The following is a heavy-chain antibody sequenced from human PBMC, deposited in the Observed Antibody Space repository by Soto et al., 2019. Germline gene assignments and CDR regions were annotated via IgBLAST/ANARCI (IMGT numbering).Heavy chain of an antibody. D-gene: IGHD3-10*01. CDR2: IKQDGSEK. Sequence: EVQLVESGGGLVQPGGSLRLSCAASGFTFSSYWMSWVRQAPGKGLEWVANIKQDGSEKYYVDSVKGRFTISRDNAKNPLYLQMNSLRAEDTAVYYCAREEYYYGSGSFLGAGYYGMDVWGQGTTVTVSS. CDR3: AREEYYYGSGSFLGAGYYGMDV. V-gene: IGHV3-7*05. CDR1: GFTFSSYW. J-gene: IGHJ6*02.